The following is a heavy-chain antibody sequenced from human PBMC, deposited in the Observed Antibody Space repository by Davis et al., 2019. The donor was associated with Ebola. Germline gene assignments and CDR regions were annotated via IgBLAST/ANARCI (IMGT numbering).Heavy chain of an antibody. Sequence: GGSLRLSCAASGFTFSSYWMHWVRQAPGKGLEWVAVISYDGSNKYYADSVKGRFTISRDNAKNSLDLQMNSLRPEDTALYYCAKDGSSGWYSREWNFDYWGQGILVTVSS. J-gene: IGHJ4*02. V-gene: IGHV3-30*18. CDR3: AKDGSSGWYSREWNFDY. CDR2: ISYDGSNK. D-gene: IGHD6-19*01. CDR1: GFTFSSYW.